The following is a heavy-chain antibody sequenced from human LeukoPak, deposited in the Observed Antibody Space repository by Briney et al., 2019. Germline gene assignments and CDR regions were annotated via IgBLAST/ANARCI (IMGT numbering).Heavy chain of an antibody. V-gene: IGHV4-59*01. D-gene: IGHD2-15*01. CDR2: IYYSGST. CDR1: GGSISPYY. CDR3: ARGFCSGGSCYSAIIDY. Sequence: SETLSRTCTVSGGSISPYYWSWIRQPPGKGLEWIGYIYYSGSTKYNPSLKSRVSISVETSKNQFSLKLSSVTAADTAVYYCARGFCSGGSCYSAIIDYWGQGTLVTVSS. J-gene: IGHJ4*02.